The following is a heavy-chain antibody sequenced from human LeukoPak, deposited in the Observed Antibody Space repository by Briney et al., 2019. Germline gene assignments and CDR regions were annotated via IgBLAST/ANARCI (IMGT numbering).Heavy chain of an antibody. V-gene: IGHV4-39*07. D-gene: IGHD3-10*01. J-gene: IGHJ2*01. CDR1: GASISDRNHY. CDR3: AREVDRFGMNWYFDL. Sequence: SGTLSLTCTVSGASISDRNHYWGWIRQPPGKGLEWIGSIYYSGSTYHNPSLKSRVAISVDTSRNQFSLKLKSVTAADTAVYYCAREVDRFGMNWYFDLWGRGTLVTVSS. CDR2: IYYSGST.